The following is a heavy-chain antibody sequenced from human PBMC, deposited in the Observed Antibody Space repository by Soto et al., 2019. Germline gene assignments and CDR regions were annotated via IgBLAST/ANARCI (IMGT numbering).Heavy chain of an antibody. J-gene: IGHJ5*02. Sequence: ASVKVSCKASGYSFTNNDVSWVRQATGQGLEWMGWMNPGSGDTGYAQKFQGRVTMTRDISTATAYMELGSLRSDDTATYYCARMATFGSLNWFDPWGQGTLVTVSS. V-gene: IGHV1-8*01. CDR3: ARMATFGSLNWFDP. CDR1: GYSFTNND. D-gene: IGHD3-16*01. CDR2: MNPGSGDT.